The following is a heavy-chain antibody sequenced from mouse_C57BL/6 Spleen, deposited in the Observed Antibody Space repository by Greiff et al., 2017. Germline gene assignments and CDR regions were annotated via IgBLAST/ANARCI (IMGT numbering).Heavy chain of an antibody. Sequence: EVMLVESEGGLVQPGSSMKLSCTASGFTFSDYYMAWVRQVPEKGLEWVANINYDGSSTYYLDSLKSRFIISRDNAKNILYLPMSSLKSEDTATYYCARDGYYYAMDYWGQGTSVTVSS. J-gene: IGHJ4*01. V-gene: IGHV5-16*01. CDR2: INYDGSST. D-gene: IGHD2-2*01. CDR1: GFTFSDYY. CDR3: ARDGYYYAMDY.